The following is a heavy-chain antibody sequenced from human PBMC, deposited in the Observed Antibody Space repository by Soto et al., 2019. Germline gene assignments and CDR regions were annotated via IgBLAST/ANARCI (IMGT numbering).Heavy chain of an antibody. CDR3: ARDLTLGLAAG. Sequence: QVQLVQSGAEVKKPGASVKVSCKASGYTFTSYGIIWVRQAPGQGLEWRGWISAYNGNTKYAQKLQGRVAMTTDTSTSTAYLGLRSLRSDDTAVYYCARDLTLGLAAGWGQGTVVTVSS. D-gene: IGHD6-13*01. V-gene: IGHV1-18*01. CDR1: GYTFTSYG. CDR2: ISAYNGNT. J-gene: IGHJ4*02.